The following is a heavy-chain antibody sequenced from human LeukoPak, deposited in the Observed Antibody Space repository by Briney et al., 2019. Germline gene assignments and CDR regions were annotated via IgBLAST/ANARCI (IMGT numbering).Heavy chain of an antibody. Sequence: ASVKVSCKASGYTFTGYYMHWVRQAPGQGLEWMGRISPNSGGTNYAQKFQGRVTMTRDTSISTAYMELSRLRSDDTAVYYCARGIAAAGSAFDYWGQGTLVTVSS. V-gene: IGHV1-2*06. CDR2: ISPNSGGT. J-gene: IGHJ4*02. CDR1: GYTFTGYY. D-gene: IGHD6-13*01. CDR3: ARGIAAAGSAFDY.